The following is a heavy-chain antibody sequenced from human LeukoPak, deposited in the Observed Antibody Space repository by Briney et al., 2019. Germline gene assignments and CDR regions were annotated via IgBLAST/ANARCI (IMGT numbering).Heavy chain of an antibody. CDR3: ARDGGYRAIDY. Sequence: GGSLRLSCAASGFTFSSYSMNWVRQAPGKGLEWVSSISSSSSYIYYADSVKGRFTISRDNAKNSLYLQMNTLRAEDTAVYYCARDGGYRAIDYWGRGTLLTVSS. CDR2: ISSSSSYI. CDR1: GFTFSSYS. V-gene: IGHV3-21*01. D-gene: IGHD5-12*01. J-gene: IGHJ4*02.